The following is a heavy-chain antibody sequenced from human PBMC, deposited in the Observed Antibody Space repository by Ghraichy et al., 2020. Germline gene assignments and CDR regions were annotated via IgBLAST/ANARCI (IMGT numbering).Heavy chain of an antibody. CDR1: GGSFSGYY. V-gene: IGHV4-34*01. Sequence: SETLSLTCAVYGGSFSGYYWSWIRQPPGKGLEWIGEINHSGSTNYNPSLKSRVTISVDTSKNQFSLKLSSVTAADTAVYYCATTQWGGSCYPNWGQGTLVTVSS. CDR3: ATTQWGGSCYPN. D-gene: IGHD2-15*01. CDR2: INHSGST. J-gene: IGHJ4*02.